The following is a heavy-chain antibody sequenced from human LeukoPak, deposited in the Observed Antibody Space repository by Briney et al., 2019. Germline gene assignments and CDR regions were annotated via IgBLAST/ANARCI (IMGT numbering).Heavy chain of an antibody. V-gene: IGHV4-4*07. Sequence: SETLSLTCTVSGGSISSYCWSWIRQPAGKGLEWIGRIYTSGSTNYNPSLKSRVTMSVDTSKNQFSLKLSSVTAADTAVYYCARGGRIVGASPPDYWGQGTLVTVSS. CDR2: IYTSGST. D-gene: IGHD1-26*01. CDR1: GGSISSYC. CDR3: ARGGRIVGASPPDY. J-gene: IGHJ4*02.